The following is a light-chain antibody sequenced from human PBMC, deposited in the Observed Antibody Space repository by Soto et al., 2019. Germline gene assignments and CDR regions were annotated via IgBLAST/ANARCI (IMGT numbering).Light chain of an antibody. V-gene: IGKV3-15*01. CDR1: QSLSRN. Sequence: EMVMTQSPATLSVSPGERATLSCRASQSLSRNLAWYQQQPGQAPRLLIFYASTRATGIPARFSGSGSGTEFTLTISSLQPEDFAVYYCQQYDRWPHTFGQGTKLEIK. J-gene: IGKJ2*01. CDR3: QQYDRWPHT. CDR2: YAS.